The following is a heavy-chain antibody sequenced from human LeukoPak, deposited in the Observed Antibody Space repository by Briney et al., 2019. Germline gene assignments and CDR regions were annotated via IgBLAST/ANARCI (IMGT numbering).Heavy chain of an antibody. CDR3: ASLAGYSSSWYPNYFDY. CDR2: IYPGDSDI. Sequence: GESLKISCKGSEYSFTSYWIGWVRQMPGKGLEWMGIIYPGDSDIRYSPSFQGQVTLSADKSISTAYLQWSSLKASDTAMYYCASLAGYSSSWYPNYFDYWGQGTLVTVSS. V-gene: IGHV5-51*01. CDR1: EYSFTSYW. J-gene: IGHJ4*02. D-gene: IGHD6-13*01.